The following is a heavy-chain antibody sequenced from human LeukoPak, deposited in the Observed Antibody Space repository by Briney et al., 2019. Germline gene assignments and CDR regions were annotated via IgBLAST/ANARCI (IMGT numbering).Heavy chain of an antibody. Sequence: ASVKVSCKASGYTFTSYGISWVRQAPGQGLEWVGWISAYNGNTNYAQKLQGRVTMTTDTSMSTAYMELRSLRSDDTAVYYCTRDLGQWLLQGIFFDYWGQGTLVTVSS. J-gene: IGHJ4*02. CDR3: TRDLGQWLLQGIFFDY. V-gene: IGHV1-18*01. D-gene: IGHD5-12*01. CDR2: ISAYNGNT. CDR1: GYTFTSYG.